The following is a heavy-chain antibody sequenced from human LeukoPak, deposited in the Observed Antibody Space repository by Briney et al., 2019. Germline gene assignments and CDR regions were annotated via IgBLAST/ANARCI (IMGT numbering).Heavy chain of an antibody. V-gene: IGHV3-48*02. CDR1: GFTFTDYP. CDR3: ETDQRYAFDY. J-gene: IGHJ4*02. CDR2: IRTTAEGANYA. Sequence: GGSLRLSCATSGFTFTDYPMNWVRQAPGQGLEWISNIRTTAEGANYAYYADSVKGRVTISRDDAKNTLYLHMNSLRDDDTAVYYCETDQRYAFDYWGQGILVTVSS. D-gene: IGHD3-9*01.